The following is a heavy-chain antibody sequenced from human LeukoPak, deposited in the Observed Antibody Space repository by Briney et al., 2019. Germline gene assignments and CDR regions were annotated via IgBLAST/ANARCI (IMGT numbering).Heavy chain of an antibody. CDR3: ARGFRGQKYGMDV. V-gene: IGHV4-34*01. Sequence: SETLSLTCAVYGGSFSGYYWSWIRQPPGKGLEWIGEINHSGSTNYNLSLKSRVTISVDTSKNQFSLKLSSVTAADTAVYYCARGFRGQKYGMDVWGQGTTVTVSS. J-gene: IGHJ6*02. CDR1: GGSFSGYY. CDR2: INHSGST. D-gene: IGHD5-24*01.